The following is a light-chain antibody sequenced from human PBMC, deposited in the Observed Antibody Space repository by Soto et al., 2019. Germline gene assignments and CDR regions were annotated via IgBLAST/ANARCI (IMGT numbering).Light chain of an antibody. V-gene: IGLV2-8*01. J-gene: IGLJ1*01. CDR2: EVS. CDR1: SSDVGAYKY. Sequence: QSALTQPPSASGCPGQSVTISYTGTSSDVGAYKYVSWYQQHPGKAPKLMIFEVSKRPSGVPDRFSGSKSGNTVSLTVSGLQADDEADYYCSSYAASTLYVFGTGTKVTVL. CDR3: SSYAASTLYV.